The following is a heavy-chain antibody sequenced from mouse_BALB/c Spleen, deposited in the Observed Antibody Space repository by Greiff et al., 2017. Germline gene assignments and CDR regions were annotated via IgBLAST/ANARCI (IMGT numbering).Heavy chain of an antibody. J-gene: IGHJ3*01. CDR1: GYTFTSYW. CDR3: TRYYYGSHY. V-gene: IGHV1-55*01. CDR2: IYPGSGST. D-gene: IGHD1-1*01. Sequence: QVQLKQSGPDLVKPGASVKISCKASGYTFTSYWMHWVKQRPGQGLEWIGNIYPGSGSTNYDEKFKSKATLTVDTSSSTAYMQLSSLTSEDSAVYYCTRYYYGSHYWGQGTLVTVSA.